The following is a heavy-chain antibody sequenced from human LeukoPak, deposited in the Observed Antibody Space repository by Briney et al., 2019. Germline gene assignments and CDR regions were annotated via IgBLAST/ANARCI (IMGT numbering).Heavy chain of an antibody. CDR2: ISYDGSNK. CDR1: GFTFSSYA. J-gene: IGHJ4*02. V-gene: IGHV3-30*04. CDR3: ARDYSSSSWLDY. Sequence: GGSLRLSCAASGFTFSSYAMHWVRQAPGKGLEWVAVISYDGSNKYYADSVKGRFTISRDNSKNTLYLQMNSLRAEDTAVYYCARDYSSSSWLDYWGQGTLVTVSS. D-gene: IGHD6-13*01.